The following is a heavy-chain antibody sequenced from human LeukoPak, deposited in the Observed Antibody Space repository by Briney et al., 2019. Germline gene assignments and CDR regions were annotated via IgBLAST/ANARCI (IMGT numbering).Heavy chain of an antibody. D-gene: IGHD4-17*01. Sequence: PGGSLRLSCAASGFTSSSYAMNWVRQAPGKGLEWVGRIKSKTDGGTTDYAAPVKGRFTISRDDSKNTLYLQMNSLKTEDTAVYYCTTDLYPNYGDYSLWDYWGQGTLVTVSS. CDR3: TTDLYPNYGDYSLWDY. CDR1: GFTSSSYA. CDR2: IKSKTDGGTT. J-gene: IGHJ4*02. V-gene: IGHV3-15*01.